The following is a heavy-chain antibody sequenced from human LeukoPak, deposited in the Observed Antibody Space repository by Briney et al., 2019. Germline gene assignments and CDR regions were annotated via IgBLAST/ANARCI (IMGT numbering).Heavy chain of an antibody. J-gene: IGHJ4*01. Sequence: GGSLRLSCVGTGFTFTDYWMSWVRQAPGKGPEWVANIKQDGSEEYYVDSVKGRTISRDNAKNMMYLQMNSLRAEDTAVYYCASASSHRIAAGGDYWGHGTLVTVSS. V-gene: IGHV3-7*01. CDR2: IKQDGSEE. CDR1: GFTFTDYW. CDR3: ASASSHRIAAGGDY. D-gene: IGHD6-13*01.